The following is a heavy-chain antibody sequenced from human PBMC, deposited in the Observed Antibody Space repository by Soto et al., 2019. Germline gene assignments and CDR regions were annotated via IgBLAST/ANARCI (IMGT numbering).Heavy chain of an antibody. CDR1: GGSISIYY. Sequence: TLSLTCTVSGGSISIYYCSWIRHPPGKGLEYIGYIYYSGGTNYNPSLKSRVTISVDTSKKQFSLKLSSVTAADTEVYYCARSLYSGRYNNWFDPWGQGNMVTVSS. V-gene: IGHV4-59*01. CDR2: IYYSGGT. CDR3: ARSLYSGRYNNWFDP. J-gene: IGHJ5*02. D-gene: IGHD1-26*01.